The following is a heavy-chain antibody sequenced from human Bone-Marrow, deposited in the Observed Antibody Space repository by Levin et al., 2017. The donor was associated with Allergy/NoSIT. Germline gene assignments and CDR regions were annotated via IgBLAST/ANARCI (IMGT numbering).Heavy chain of an antibody. D-gene: IGHD3-22*01. CDR3: ARGPMYEHDSRCYSFHWYFDP. CDR2: LSSSSANT. CDR1: GFTFIDSA. Sequence: GGSLRLSCTASGFTFIDSAMSWVRQAPGKGLDWVSSLSSSSANTYYAESVKGRFTISRDNSKNTLFLQMNSLRADDTAVYYCARGPMYEHDSRCYSFHWYFDPWGRGTLVTVSS. V-gene: IGHV3-23*01. J-gene: IGHJ2*01.